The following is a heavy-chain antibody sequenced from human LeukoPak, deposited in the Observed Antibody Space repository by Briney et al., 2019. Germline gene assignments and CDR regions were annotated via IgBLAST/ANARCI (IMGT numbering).Heavy chain of an antibody. Sequence: PSETLSLTCTVSGGSISSGSYYWSWIRQPAGKGLEWIGRIYTSGSTNYNPSLKSRVTISVDTSKNQFSLKLSSVTAADTAVYYCATSDWEGGDYWGQGTLVTVSS. CDR3: ATSDWEGGDY. V-gene: IGHV4-61*02. CDR2: IYTSGST. D-gene: IGHD1-26*01. CDR1: GGSISSGSYY. J-gene: IGHJ4*02.